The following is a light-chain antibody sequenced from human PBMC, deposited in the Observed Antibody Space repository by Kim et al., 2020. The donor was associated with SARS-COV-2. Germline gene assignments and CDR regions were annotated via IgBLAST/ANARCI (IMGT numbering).Light chain of an antibody. V-gene: IGKV3-20*01. CDR3: QQYRRSPLT. J-gene: IGKJ5*01. CDR1: QIGSNNY. Sequence: EVVLTQSPGTLSMSPGERATLSCRASQIGSNNYLAWYQQKPRPAPRLLIYGASSRATGIPARFSGSGAGTDFTLTITRLEPDDCAVYYCQQYRRSPLTFGEGTKLEIK. CDR2: GAS.